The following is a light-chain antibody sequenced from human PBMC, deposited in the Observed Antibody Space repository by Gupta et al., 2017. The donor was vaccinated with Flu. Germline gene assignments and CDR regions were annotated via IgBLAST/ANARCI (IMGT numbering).Light chain of an antibody. CDR1: RSKMENNY. Sequence: KVTISWSGSRSKMENNYVAWYQQVPGTAPKLLIYESKDRPSGISDRFSGSQSGTSATLGITGLQAGDEADYYCGAWDISLNDGVFGGGTKMTV. J-gene: IGLJ3*02. CDR3: GAWDISLNDGV. CDR2: ESK. V-gene: IGLV1-51*02.